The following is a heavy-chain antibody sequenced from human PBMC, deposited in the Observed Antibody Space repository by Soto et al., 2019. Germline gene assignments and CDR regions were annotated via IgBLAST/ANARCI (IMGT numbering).Heavy chain of an antibody. CDR3: TTDQDIVVVTDAFDI. J-gene: IGHJ3*02. D-gene: IGHD2-21*02. CDR2: IKSKTDGGTT. V-gene: IGHV3-15*01. Sequence: LSLTCAASGFTFSNVWMSWVRQAPGKGLEWVGRIKSKTDGGTTDYAAPVKGRFTISRDDSKNTLYLQMNSLKTEDTAMYYCTTDQDIVVVTDAFDIWGQGTMVTVSS. CDR1: GFTFSNVW.